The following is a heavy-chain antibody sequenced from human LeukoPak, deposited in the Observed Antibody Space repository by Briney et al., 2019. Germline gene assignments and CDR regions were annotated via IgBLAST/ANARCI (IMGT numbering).Heavy chain of an antibody. J-gene: IGHJ3*02. V-gene: IGHV3-13*04. Sequence: GGSLRLSCAAAGFTFSGYDFHWVRQATGRGLEWVSAIGTVGDTHYLDSVKGRFTISRENAKNSLYLQMNSLRAGDTAVYYCARETGDVLLGAFDIWGQGTMVTVSS. CDR3: ARETGDVLLGAFDI. CDR1: GFTFSGYD. D-gene: IGHD3-10*01. CDR2: IGTVGDT.